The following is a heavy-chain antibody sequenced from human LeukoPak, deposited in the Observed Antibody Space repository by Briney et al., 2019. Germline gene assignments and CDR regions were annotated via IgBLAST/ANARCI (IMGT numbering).Heavy chain of an antibody. CDR2: INPNSGGT. CDR3: ARGGSSWPRTYYYYYGMDV. V-gene: IGHV1-2*04. CDR1: GYTFTGCY. D-gene: IGHD6-13*01. J-gene: IGHJ6*04. Sequence: ASVKVSCKASGYTFTGCYMHWVRQAPGQGLEWMGWINPNSGGTDYAQKFQGWVTMTRDTSISTAYMELSRLRSDDTAVYYCARGGSSWPRTYYYYYGMDVWGKGTTVTVSS.